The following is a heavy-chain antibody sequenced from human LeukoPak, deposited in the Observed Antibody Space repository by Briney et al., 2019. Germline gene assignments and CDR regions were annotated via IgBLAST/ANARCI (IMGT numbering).Heavy chain of an antibody. Sequence: SQTLSLTCVVSGGSITNGAYTWSWIRQPPGKGLEWIGDIYHSGATYYNPSLKSRVTISIDTSNNQFSLRLSSVTAADTAVYYCARSYTAMGTDPVFFNSWGQGTLVTVSS. V-gene: IGHV4-30-2*01. J-gene: IGHJ4*02. CDR3: ARSYTAMGTDPVFFNS. CDR2: IYHSGAT. D-gene: IGHD5-18*01. CDR1: GGSITNGAYT.